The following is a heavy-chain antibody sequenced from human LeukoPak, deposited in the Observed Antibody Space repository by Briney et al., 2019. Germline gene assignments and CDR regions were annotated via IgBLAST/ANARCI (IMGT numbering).Heavy chain of an antibody. V-gene: IGHV1-24*01. Sequence: ASVKVSCKVSGYTLTELSMHWVRQAPGKGLEWMGGFDPEDGETIYAQRFQGRVTMTRDTSTSTVYMELSSLRSEDTAAYYCARGPRITLIRGGQWYYYMDVWGKGTTVTISS. J-gene: IGHJ6*03. CDR1: GYTLTELS. CDR3: ARGPRITLIRGGQWYYYMDV. D-gene: IGHD3-10*01. CDR2: FDPEDGET.